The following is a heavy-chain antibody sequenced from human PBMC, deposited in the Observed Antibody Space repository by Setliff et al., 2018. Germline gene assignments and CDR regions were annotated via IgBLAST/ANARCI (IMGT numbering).Heavy chain of an antibody. CDR1: GGSISSGTNY. CDR3: ARFGGSASVARFSPPI. CDR2: IDPSGNT. J-gene: IGHJ4*02. D-gene: IGHD3-10*01. Sequence: SETLSLTCTVSGGSISSGTNYWSWIRQPAGRGLEWIGHIDPSGNTNYHPSLKSRVTISGDTSKNQFSLKLTSVTAADTAVYYCARFGGSASVARFSPPIWGPGSLVTVSS. V-gene: IGHV4-61*09.